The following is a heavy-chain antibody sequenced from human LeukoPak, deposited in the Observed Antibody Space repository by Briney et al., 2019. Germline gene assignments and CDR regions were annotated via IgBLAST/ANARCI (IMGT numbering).Heavy chain of an antibody. CDR1: GFTFSSYE. CDR2: ISSSGSTI. Sequence: GGSLRLSCAASGFTFSSYEMNWVRQAPGKGLEWVSYISSSGSTIYYADSVKGRSTISRDNAKNSLYLQMNSLRAEDTAVYYCARERGEVAVDYWGQGTLVTVSS. J-gene: IGHJ4*02. D-gene: IGHD6-19*01. CDR3: ARERGEVAVDY. V-gene: IGHV3-48*03.